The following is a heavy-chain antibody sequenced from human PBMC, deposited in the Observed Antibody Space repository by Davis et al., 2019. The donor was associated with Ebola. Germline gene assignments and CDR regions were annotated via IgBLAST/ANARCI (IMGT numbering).Heavy chain of an antibody. D-gene: IGHD2-15*01. CDR1: GYTFTGYY. CDR2: INPSGGST. CDR3: ARDRFLVAATPGLFDP. Sequence: ASVKVSCKASGYTFTGYYMHWVRQAPGQGLEWMGMINPSGGSTSYAQKFQGRVTMTRDTSTSTVYMELSSLRSEDTAVYYCARDRFLVAATPGLFDPWGQGTLVTVSS. V-gene: IGHV1-46*01. J-gene: IGHJ5*02.